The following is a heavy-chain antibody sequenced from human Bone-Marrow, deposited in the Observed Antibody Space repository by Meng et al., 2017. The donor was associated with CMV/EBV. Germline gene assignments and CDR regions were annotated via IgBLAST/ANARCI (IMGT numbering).Heavy chain of an antibody. D-gene: IGHD1-1*01. V-gene: IGHV1-2*02. J-gene: IGHJ5*02. CDR2: INPNSGGT. CDR3: ARGAELAGWFDP. Sequence: ASVKVSCKASGYTFSAYYMHWVRQAPGQRLEWMGWINPNSGGTNYAQKFQGRVTMTRDTSISTAYMELSRLRSDDTAVYYCARGAELAGWFDPWGQGTLVTVSS. CDR1: GYTFSAYY.